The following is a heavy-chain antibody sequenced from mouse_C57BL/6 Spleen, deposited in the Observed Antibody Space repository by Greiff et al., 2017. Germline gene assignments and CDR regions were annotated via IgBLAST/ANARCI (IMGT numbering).Heavy chain of an antibody. CDR2: IPPADSDT. CDR1: GYTFTSYW. Sequence: VQLQQPGAELVKPGASVEVSCKASGYTFTSYWMHWVKQRPGQGLEWIGRIPPADSDTNYNQKFKGKATLTVDKSSSTAYMQHCSLTAVDSAVYYCAIGGTIVPPFAYWGQGTLVTVAA. CDR3: AIGGTIVPPFAY. V-gene: IGHV1-74*01. D-gene: IGHD2-12*01. J-gene: IGHJ3*01.